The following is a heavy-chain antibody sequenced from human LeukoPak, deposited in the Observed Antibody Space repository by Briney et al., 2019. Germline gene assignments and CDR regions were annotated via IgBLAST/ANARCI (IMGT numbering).Heavy chain of an antibody. V-gene: IGHV3-23*01. Sequence: PGGSLRLSCAASGFTFSSYAMSWVRQAPGKGLEWVSAISGSGGSTYYADSVKGRFTISRDNSKNTLYLQMNSLRAEDTAVYYCAKDPLETTVTTYDYWGQGTLVTASS. CDR1: GFTFSSYA. CDR2: ISGSGGST. D-gene: IGHD4-17*01. CDR3: AKDPLETTVTTYDY. J-gene: IGHJ4*02.